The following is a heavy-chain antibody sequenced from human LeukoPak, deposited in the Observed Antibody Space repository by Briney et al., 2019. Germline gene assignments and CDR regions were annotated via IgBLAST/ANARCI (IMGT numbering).Heavy chain of an antibody. CDR3: ATDLTMVRGVIIGSAFDI. CDR1: GGSINNYY. Sequence: PSETLSLTCTVSGGSINNYYCNWIRQPPGKGLEWIGYIYYSGSTKYNPSLKSRVTISVDTSKNQFSLKLNSVTAADTAVYYCATDLTMVRGVIIGSAFDIWGQGTMVTVSS. CDR2: IYYSGST. V-gene: IGHV4-59*01. D-gene: IGHD3-10*01. J-gene: IGHJ3*02.